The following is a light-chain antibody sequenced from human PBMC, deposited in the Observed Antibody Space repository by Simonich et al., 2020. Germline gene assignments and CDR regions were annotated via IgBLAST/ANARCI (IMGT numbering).Light chain of an antibody. CDR2: WAS. CDR3: QQYYSTPFT. J-gene: IGKJ3*01. Sequence: DIVMTQSPDSLAVSLGERATLNCKSSQSVFYSSNNKNYLAWYQRKPGQPPKLLIYWASTRESGVPDRFSGSGSGTDFTLTISSLQAEDVAVYYCQQYYSTPFTFGPGTKVDIK. CDR1: QSVFYSSNNKNY. V-gene: IGKV4-1*01.